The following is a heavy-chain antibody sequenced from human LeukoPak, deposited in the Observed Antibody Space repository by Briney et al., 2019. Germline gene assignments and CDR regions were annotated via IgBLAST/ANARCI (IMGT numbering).Heavy chain of an antibody. CDR2: INHSGST. V-gene: IGHV4-34*01. J-gene: IGHJ4*02. CDR1: GGSFSGYY. Sequence: SVTLSLTCAVYGGSFSGYYWSWIRQPPGKGLEWIGEINHSGSTNYNPSLKSRVTISVDTSKNQFSLKLSSVTAADTAVYYCARGRTIFGVVTMQNFDYWGQGTLVTVSS. CDR3: ARGRTIFGVVTMQNFDY. D-gene: IGHD3-3*01.